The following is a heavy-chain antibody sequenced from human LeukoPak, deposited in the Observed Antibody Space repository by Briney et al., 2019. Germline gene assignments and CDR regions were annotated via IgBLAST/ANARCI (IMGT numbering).Heavy chain of an antibody. CDR1: GFTFSSYG. CDR3: AKDLRGSGYSRGGNWFDP. Sequence: PGRSLRLSCAASGFTFSSYGMHWVRQAPGKGLEWVSAISGSGDSTYYADSVKGRFTISRDNSKNTLYLQMNSLRAEDTAVYYCAKDLRGSGYSRGGNWFDPWGQGTLVTVSS. V-gene: IGHV3-23*01. D-gene: IGHD3-3*01. J-gene: IGHJ5*02. CDR2: ISGSGDST.